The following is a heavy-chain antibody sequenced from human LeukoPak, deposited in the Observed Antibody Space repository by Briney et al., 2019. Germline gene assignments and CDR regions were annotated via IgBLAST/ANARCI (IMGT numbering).Heavy chain of an antibody. J-gene: IGHJ5*02. CDR2: IFYSGST. V-gene: IGHV4-39*01. CDR1: GGSIRSTTYY. Sequence: SETLSLTCTVSGGSIRSTTYYWAWIRQPPGKGLEWIGSIFYSGSTYYNPSLKSRLTMSVDTSNNHFSLTLHSVTAADPAVYFCAGQTYSNFWNALNWFAPWGQGTQSPSLQ. CDR3: AGQTYSNFWNALNWFAP. D-gene: IGHD3-3*01.